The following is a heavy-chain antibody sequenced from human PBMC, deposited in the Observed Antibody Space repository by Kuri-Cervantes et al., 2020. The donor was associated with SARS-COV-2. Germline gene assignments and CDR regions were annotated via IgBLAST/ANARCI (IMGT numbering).Heavy chain of an antibody. J-gene: IGHJ2*01. CDR3: ARPTWERGYYHSGGYFDL. CDR1: GVAIDSNSYY. V-gene: IGHV4-39*01. CDR2: IYYSGST. D-gene: IGHD3-3*01. Sequence: GSLRLSCIVSGVAIDSNSYYWVWIRQAPGKGLEWIGGIYYSGSTYHNPSLKRRVTMSADTSKNQFSLKLTSVTAADTAVYYCARPTWERGYYHSGGYFDLWGRGTLVTVSS.